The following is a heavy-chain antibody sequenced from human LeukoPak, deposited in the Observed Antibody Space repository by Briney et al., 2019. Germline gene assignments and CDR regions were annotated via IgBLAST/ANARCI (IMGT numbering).Heavy chain of an antibody. J-gene: IGHJ4*02. CDR3: ARAAYCGGDCYYYFDY. D-gene: IGHD2-21*02. V-gene: IGHV4-59*01. CDR2: LYYSGDT. CDR1: GGSISSYY. Sequence: SETLSLTCTVSGGSISSYYWHWIRQPPGKGLEWIGYLYYSGDTYYNPSLKSRVTMSVDTSKNQFSLKLSSVTAADTAVYFCARAAYCGGDCYYYFDYWGQGTLVTVSS.